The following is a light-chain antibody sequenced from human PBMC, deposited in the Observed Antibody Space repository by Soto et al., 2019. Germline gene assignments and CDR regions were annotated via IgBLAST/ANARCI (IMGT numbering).Light chain of an antibody. Sequence: AIQMTQAPSSLSGSVRDRVTMTCRATQEIRNDLGWYQQKPRKDPKHLLYAASSLQRGVPSTFSGSGSATDFTLTTSSLQHEDFATYYCLQDYNYTRTFGQGTKVDI. J-gene: IGKJ1*01. CDR3: LQDYNYTRT. CDR1: QEIRND. V-gene: IGKV1-6*01. CDR2: AAS.